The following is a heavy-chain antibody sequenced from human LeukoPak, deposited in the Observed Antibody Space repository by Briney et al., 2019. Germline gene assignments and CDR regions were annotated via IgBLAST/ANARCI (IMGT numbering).Heavy chain of an antibody. CDR3: EKDRVLVTATFFFDF. CDR1: GFTFGSYA. D-gene: IGHD2-21*02. J-gene: IGHJ4*02. CDR2: ISYDGNTK. V-gene: IGHV3-30*18. Sequence: GGPLRLSCAASGFTFGSYAMHGGRQAPGKGLEWVAIISYDGNTKQYADSVKGRFTTSRDNSKHTLYLQMNSLRGGDSAVYYCEKDRVLVTATFFFDFWGQGTLVTVSS.